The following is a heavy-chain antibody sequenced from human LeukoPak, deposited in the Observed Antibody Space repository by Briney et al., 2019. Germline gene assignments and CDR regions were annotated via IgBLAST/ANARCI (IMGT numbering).Heavy chain of an antibody. Sequence: SQTLSLTCSVSGASISRSTYYWGWIRQPPGKGLEWIGSVFRTGTAYYNPSLKSRVTISVDTSNNQFFLELTSVTAADTAVYFCARDLSGSLYFDYWGQGVLVTVSS. D-gene: IGHD3-10*01. J-gene: IGHJ4*02. CDR2: VFRTGTA. V-gene: IGHV4-39*07. CDR1: GASISRSTYY. CDR3: ARDLSGSLYFDY.